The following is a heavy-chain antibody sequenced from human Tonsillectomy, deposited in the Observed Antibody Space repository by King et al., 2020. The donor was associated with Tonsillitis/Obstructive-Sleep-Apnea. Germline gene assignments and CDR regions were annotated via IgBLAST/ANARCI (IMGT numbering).Heavy chain of an antibody. CDR3: ARDPSGYYDFWSGYPPDAFDI. Sequence: VQLVESGGGLVKPGGSLRLSCAASGFTFSSYSMNWVRQAPGKGLEWVSSISSSSSYIYYADSVKGRFTISRDNAKNSLYLQRNSLRAEDTAVYYCARDPSGYYDFWSGYPPDAFDIWGQGTMVTVSS. CDR1: GFTFSSYS. D-gene: IGHD3-3*01. CDR2: ISSSSSYI. V-gene: IGHV3-21*01. J-gene: IGHJ3*02.